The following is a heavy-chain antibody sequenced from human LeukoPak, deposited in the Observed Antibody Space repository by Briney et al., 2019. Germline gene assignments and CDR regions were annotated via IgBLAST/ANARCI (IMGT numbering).Heavy chain of an antibody. Sequence: GGSLRLPCAASGFTVSSNYMSWVRQAPGKGLEWVSVIYSGGSTYYADSVKGRFTISRDNSKNTLYLQMNSLRAEDTAVYYCARRISYYYDSSGYYKAHDAFDIWGQGTMVTVSS. CDR2: IYSGGST. CDR1: GFTVSSNY. CDR3: ARRISYYYDSSGYYKAHDAFDI. J-gene: IGHJ3*02. D-gene: IGHD3-22*01. V-gene: IGHV3-53*01.